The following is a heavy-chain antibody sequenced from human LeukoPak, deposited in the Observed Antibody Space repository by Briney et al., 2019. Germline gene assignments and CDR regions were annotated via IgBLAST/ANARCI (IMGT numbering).Heavy chain of an antibody. V-gene: IGHV3-30*02. CDR1: GFTFSSYG. CDR3: AKEGVDCSSTSCLDY. Sequence: GGSLRLPCAASGFTFSSYGMHWVRQAPGKGLEWVAFIRYDGSNKYYADSVKGRFTISRDNSKNTLYLQMNSLRAEDTAVYYCAKEGVDCSSTSCLDYWGQGTLVTVSS. J-gene: IGHJ4*02. D-gene: IGHD2-2*01. CDR2: IRYDGSNK.